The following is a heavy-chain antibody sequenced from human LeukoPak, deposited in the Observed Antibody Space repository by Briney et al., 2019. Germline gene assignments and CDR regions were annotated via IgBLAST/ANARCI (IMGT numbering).Heavy chain of an antibody. Sequence: ASVKVSCKASGGTFSSYAISWVRQAPGQGLEWMGGIIPIFGTANYAQKFQGRVTITADESTSTAYMELSSLRSEDTAVYYCARDRAYCSSTSCSITPTDYWGQGTLVTVSS. V-gene: IGHV1-69*13. CDR1: GGTFSSYA. CDR2: IIPIFGTA. D-gene: IGHD2-2*01. CDR3: ARDRAYCSSTSCSITPTDY. J-gene: IGHJ4*02.